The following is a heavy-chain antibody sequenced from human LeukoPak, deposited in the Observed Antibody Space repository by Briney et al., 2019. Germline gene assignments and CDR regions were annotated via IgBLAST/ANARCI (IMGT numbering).Heavy chain of an antibody. J-gene: IGHJ5*02. CDR2: INHSGST. CDR3: ARGSPYYDFWGGYKTHNWFDP. V-gene: IGHV4-34*01. CDR1: GGSFSGYY. Sequence: SETLSLTCAVYGGSFSGYYWSWIRQPPGKGLEWIGEINHSGSTNYNPSLKSRVTISVDTSKNQFSLKLSSVTAADTAVYYCARGSPYYDFWGGYKTHNWFDPWGQGTLVTVSS. D-gene: IGHD3-3*01.